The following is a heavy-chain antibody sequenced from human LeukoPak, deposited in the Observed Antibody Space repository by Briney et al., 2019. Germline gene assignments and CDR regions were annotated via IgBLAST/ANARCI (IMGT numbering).Heavy chain of an antibody. V-gene: IGHV3-64D*06. CDR3: VKESGFMVAPNSAFDI. CDR2: ISRNGGRT. J-gene: IGHJ3*02. CDR1: GFTFNSYP. D-gene: IGHD4/OR15-4a*01. Sequence: GGSLRLSCSASGFTFNSYPVHWVRQAPGKGLEYVSGISRNGGRTYYADSVKGRFTISRDNSKNTLYLQMSSLRAEDAAVYYCVKESGFMVAPNSAFDIWGQGTMVTVSS.